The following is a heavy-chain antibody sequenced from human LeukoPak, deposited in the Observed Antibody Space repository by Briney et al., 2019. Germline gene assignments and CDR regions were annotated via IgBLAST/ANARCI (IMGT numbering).Heavy chain of an antibody. D-gene: IGHD6-19*01. Sequence: ASETLSLTCTVSGGSISSYYWSWIRQPPGKGLEWIGYIYYSGSTNYNPSLKSRVTISVDTSKNQYSLKLSSVTAADTAVYYCARETQHSSGWYDYWGQGTLVTVSS. CDR2: IYYSGST. J-gene: IGHJ4*02. CDR1: GGSISSYY. V-gene: IGHV4-59*01. CDR3: ARETQHSSGWYDY.